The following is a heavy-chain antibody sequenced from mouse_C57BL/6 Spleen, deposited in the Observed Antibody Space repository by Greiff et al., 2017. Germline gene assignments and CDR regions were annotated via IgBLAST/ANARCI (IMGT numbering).Heavy chain of an antibody. V-gene: IGHV1-81*01. CDR2: IYPRSGNT. D-gene: IGHD4-1*01. CDR3: ARSWDDYAMDY. J-gene: IGHJ4*01. CDR1: GYTFTSYG. Sequence: QVQLKESGAELARPGASVKLSCKASGYTFTSYGISWVKQRTGQGLEWIGEIYPRSGNTYYNEKFKGKATLTADKSSSTAYMELRSLTSEDSAVYFCARSWDDYAMDYWGQGTSVTVSS.